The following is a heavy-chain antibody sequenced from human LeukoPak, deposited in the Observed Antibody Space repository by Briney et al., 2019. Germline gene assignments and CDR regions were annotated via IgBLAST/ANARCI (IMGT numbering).Heavy chain of an antibody. J-gene: IGHJ4*02. Sequence: SETLSLTCTVSGASINSHYWSWIRQPAGKGLEWIGRIYISGSTNYNSSLQSRVTMSVDTSKNQFSLKLTSVTAADTAVYYCASDFSSWGQGILVTVSS. V-gene: IGHV4-4*07. CDR2: IYISGST. CDR1: GASINSHY. D-gene: IGHD3-3*01. CDR3: ASDFSS.